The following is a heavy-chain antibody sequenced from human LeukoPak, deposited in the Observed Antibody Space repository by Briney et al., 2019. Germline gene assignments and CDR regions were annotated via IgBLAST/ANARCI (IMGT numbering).Heavy chain of an antibody. V-gene: IGHV3-23*01. J-gene: IGHJ4*02. CDR3: VKEGGIVGDEY. CDR2: ISADGTRP. CDR1: GFNFYRNS. Sequence: GGSLRLSCAASGFNFYRNSMSWVRQAPGKGLEWVSAISADGTRPYYADSVKGRFTISRDNSKNTVHLQMNSLRVEDTAIYYCVKEGGIVGDEYWGQGALSPSLQ. D-gene: IGHD1-26*01.